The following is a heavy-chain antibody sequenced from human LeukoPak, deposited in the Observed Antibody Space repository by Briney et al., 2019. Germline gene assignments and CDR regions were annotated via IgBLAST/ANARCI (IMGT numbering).Heavy chain of an antibody. CDR3: ARVDTAMGPYGMDV. J-gene: IGHJ6*02. Sequence: GESLKISCKGSGYNFNKYWIGWVRQMPGKGLEWMGIIYPGDSDSRYSPSFQGQVTISADKSISTAYLQWSSLKASDTAMYYCARVDTAMGPYGMDVWGQGTTVTVSS. V-gene: IGHV5-51*01. CDR1: GYNFNKYW. D-gene: IGHD5-18*01. CDR2: IYPGDSDS.